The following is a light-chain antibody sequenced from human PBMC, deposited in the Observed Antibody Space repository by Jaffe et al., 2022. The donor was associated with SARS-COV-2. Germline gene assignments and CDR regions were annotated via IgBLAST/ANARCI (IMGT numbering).Light chain of an antibody. CDR2: AAS. CDR3: QQSYSLPRT. Sequence: DIQMTQSPSSLSASVGDRVTITCRASQAISSYLNWYQLKPGKAPKLLIYAASSFQSGVPSRFSGSGSGTDFTLTITNLQPEDYATYYCQQSYSLPRTFGQGTKV. J-gene: IGKJ1*01. CDR1: QAISSY. V-gene: IGKV1-39*01.